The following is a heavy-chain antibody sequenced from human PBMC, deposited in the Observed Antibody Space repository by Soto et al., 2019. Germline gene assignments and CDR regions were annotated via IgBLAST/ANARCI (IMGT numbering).Heavy chain of an antibody. CDR1: GGSISSGGYY. CDR3: ASGVGDYYDSSGSALDY. J-gene: IGHJ4*02. CDR2: IYYSGST. V-gene: IGHV4-31*03. Sequence: PSETLSLTCTVSGGSISSGGYYWSWIRQHPGKGLEWIGYIYYSGSTYYNPSLKSRVTISVDTSKNQFSLKLSSVTAADTAVYYCASGVGDYYDSSGSALDYWGQGTLVTVSS. D-gene: IGHD3-22*01.